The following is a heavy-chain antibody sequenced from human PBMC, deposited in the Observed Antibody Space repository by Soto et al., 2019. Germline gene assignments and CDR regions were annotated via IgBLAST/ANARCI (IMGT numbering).Heavy chain of an antibody. D-gene: IGHD2-21*02. V-gene: IGHV4-39*01. CDR3: VRLRFCGGACYSPDDANWFDP. J-gene: IGHJ5*02. Sequence: SETLSLTCTVSGGSISSSSYYWGWIRQPPGKGLEWIGSIYYSGSTYYNPSLKSRVTISVDTSKNQFSLKLSSVTAADTVVYYCVRLRFCGGACYSPDDANWFDPWGQGTLVTVSS. CDR1: GGSISSSSYY. CDR2: IYYSGST.